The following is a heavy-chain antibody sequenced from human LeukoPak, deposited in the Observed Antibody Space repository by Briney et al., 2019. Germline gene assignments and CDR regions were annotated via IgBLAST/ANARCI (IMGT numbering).Heavy chain of an antibody. CDR1: GGSISGYY. Sequence: SETLSLTCTVSGGSISGYYWSWIRQPPGKGLEWIGYIYYSGSTNYNPSLKSRVTISVDTSKNQFSLKLSSVTAADTAVYYCARVGVAGEFFDYYYMDVWGKGTTVTISS. V-gene: IGHV4-59*01. CDR2: IYYSGST. CDR3: ARVGVAGEFFDYYYMDV. J-gene: IGHJ6*03. D-gene: IGHD3-10*01.